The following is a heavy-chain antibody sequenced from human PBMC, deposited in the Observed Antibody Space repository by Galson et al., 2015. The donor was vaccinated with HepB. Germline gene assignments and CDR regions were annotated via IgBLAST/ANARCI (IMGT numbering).Heavy chain of an antibody. CDR1: GGSFSGYY. V-gene: IGHV4-34*11. CDR2: IYYRGST. CDR3: ARLYDRGGLWARSDY. J-gene: IGHJ4*02. Sequence: ETLSLTCAVYGGSFSGYYWGWIRQPPGKGLEWIGYIYYRGSTNYNPSLKSRVTISVDTSKNQFSLKLRSVTAADTAVYYCARLYDRGGLWARSDYWGQGILVIVSS. D-gene: IGHD3-22*01.